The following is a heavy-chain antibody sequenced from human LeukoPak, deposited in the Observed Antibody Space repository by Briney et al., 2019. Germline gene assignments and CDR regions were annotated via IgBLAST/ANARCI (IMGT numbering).Heavy chain of an antibody. D-gene: IGHD3-22*01. CDR1: GFTFSNYN. Sequence: GGSLRLSCAASGFTFSNYNINWVRQAPGKGLEWVSYISTNGRAIFYADSVKGRFTISRDNAKNSLFLQMNSLRDEDTAVYYCARVPLYDRSGYYFDYWGLGTLVTVSS. V-gene: IGHV3-48*02. CDR3: ARVPLYDRSGYYFDY. CDR2: ISTNGRAI. J-gene: IGHJ4*02.